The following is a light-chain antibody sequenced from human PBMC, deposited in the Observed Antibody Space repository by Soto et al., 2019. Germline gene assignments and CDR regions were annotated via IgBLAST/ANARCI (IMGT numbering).Light chain of an antibody. CDR1: SSDVGNYNF. Sequence: QSVLTQPASVSGSPGQSITISCTGTSSDVGNYNFVSWYQHHAGTAPKLIIYQVTNRPSGVSDRFSGSKSGDTASLTISGRQAEDEADYYCTSYTAFSTDILFGGGTQLTVL. CDR2: QVT. CDR3: TSYTAFSTDIL. V-gene: IGLV2-14*01. J-gene: IGLJ2*01.